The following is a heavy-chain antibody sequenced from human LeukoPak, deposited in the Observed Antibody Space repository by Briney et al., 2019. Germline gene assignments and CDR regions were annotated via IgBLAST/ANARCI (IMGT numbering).Heavy chain of an antibody. CDR2: LYASGIT. D-gene: IGHD1-26*01. J-gene: IGHJ4*02. Sequence: GGSLRLSCAASGFGVSSNYMSWVRQAPGKGLEWVSVLYASGITKCADSVKGRFTISRDTSDNTLNLQMNGLGAEDSAVYYCAAKGNGYTGIYVFAHWGQGTLVTVSA. CDR3: AAKGNGYTGIYVFAH. CDR1: GFGVSSNY. V-gene: IGHV3-66*01.